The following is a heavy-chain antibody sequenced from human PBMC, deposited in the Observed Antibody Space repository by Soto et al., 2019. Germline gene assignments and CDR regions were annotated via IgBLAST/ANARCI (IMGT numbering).Heavy chain of an antibody. J-gene: IGHJ4*02. Sequence: GGSLRLSCAASGFTFSSYAMHWVRQAPGKGLEWVEVISYDGSNKYYADSVKGRFTISRDNSKNTLYLQMNSLRAEDTAVYYCARGVLQFDYWGQGTLVTVSS. D-gene: IGHD2-15*01. V-gene: IGHV3-30-3*01. CDR3: ARGVLQFDY. CDR2: ISYDGSNK. CDR1: GFTFSSYA.